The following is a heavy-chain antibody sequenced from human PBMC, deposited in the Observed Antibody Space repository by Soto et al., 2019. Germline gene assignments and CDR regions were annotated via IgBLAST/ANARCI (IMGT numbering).Heavy chain of an antibody. J-gene: IGHJ6*02. Sequence: LSLTCTVSGGSVSSGSYYWSWIRQPPGKGLEWIGYIYYSGSTNYNPSLKSRVTISVDTSKNQFSLKLSSVTAADTAVYYCARGQWLRLYYYYGMDVWGQGTTVTVS. CDR3: ARGQWLRLYYYYGMDV. CDR1: GGSVSSGSYY. CDR2: IYYSGST. D-gene: IGHD5-12*01. V-gene: IGHV4-61*01.